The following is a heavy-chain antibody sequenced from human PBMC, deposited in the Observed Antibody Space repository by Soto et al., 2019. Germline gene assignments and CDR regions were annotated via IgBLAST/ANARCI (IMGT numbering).Heavy chain of an antibody. CDR1: GASIRNFY. D-gene: IGHD6-19*01. CDR3: AQTTGWPGFDY. CDR2: IYNGERT. J-gene: IGHJ4*02. Sequence: QVHLQESGPGLVNPSETMSLTCTASGASIRNFYWNWVRQFPGKGLEWIGHIYNGERTNYNPSHKSRVAISVDTSKNQFSLKLSSVTVADTAVYYCAQTTGWPGFDYWGQGTLVAVSS. V-gene: IGHV4-59*01.